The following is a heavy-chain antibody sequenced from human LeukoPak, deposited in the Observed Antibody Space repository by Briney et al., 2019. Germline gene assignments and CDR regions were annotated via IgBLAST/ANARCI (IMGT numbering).Heavy chain of an antibody. D-gene: IGHD5-18*01. J-gene: IGHJ4*02. Sequence: ASVKVSCKASGGTFSSYSISWVRQAPGQGLEWMGGINPNSGGTNYAQKFQGRVTMTRDTSISTAYMELNSLRAEDTAVYYCAKRIQSAMATGYWGQGTLVTVSS. CDR2: INPNSGGT. CDR3: AKRIQSAMATGY. V-gene: IGHV1-2*02. CDR1: GGTFSSYS.